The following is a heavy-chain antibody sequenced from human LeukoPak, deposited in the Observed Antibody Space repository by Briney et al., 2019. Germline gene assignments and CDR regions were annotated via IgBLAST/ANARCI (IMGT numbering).Heavy chain of an antibody. J-gene: IGHJ4*02. D-gene: IGHD6-13*01. CDR1: GGSISSYY. V-gene: IGHV4-59*08. CDR3: ARHTIASTGTHFDF. Sequence: SSETLSLTCTVSGGSISSYYWSWIRQPPGKGLEWIGCTHYSGATNYNPSLKSRVTISVDTSSNQFSLRLNSVTAADTAVYYCARHTIASTGTHFDFWGQGTLVTVSS. CDR2: THYSGAT.